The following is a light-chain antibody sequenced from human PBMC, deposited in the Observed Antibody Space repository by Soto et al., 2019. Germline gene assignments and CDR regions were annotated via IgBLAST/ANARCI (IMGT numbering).Light chain of an antibody. CDR3: SSYSSTSTYV. J-gene: IGLJ1*01. V-gene: IGLV2-14*01. Sequence: QSALTQPASVSGSPGQSITISCTGTSSDVGNYNFVSWYQQHPGKAPKLMIYAVSNRPSGVSIRFSGSKSGNTASLTISGLQAEDEADYYCSSYSSTSTYVLGAGTKVTVL. CDR1: SSDVGNYNF. CDR2: AVS.